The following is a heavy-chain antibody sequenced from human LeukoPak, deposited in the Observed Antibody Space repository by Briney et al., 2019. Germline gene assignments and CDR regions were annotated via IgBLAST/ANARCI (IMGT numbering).Heavy chain of an antibody. Sequence: SETLSLTCTVSGGSISSYYWSWIRQPPGKGLEWIGYIYYSGSTNYNPSLKSRVTISVDTSKNQFSLKLSSVTAADTAVYYCARIASNYDFWSGYYNYYYMDVWGKGTTVTVSS. CDR3: ARIASNYDFWSGYYNYYYMDV. J-gene: IGHJ6*03. D-gene: IGHD3-3*01. CDR1: GGSISSYY. CDR2: IYYSGST. V-gene: IGHV4-59*01.